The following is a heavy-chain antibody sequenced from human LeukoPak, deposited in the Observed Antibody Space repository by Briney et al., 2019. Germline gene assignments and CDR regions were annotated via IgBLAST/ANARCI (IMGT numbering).Heavy chain of an antibody. CDR1: GYTFSNYG. D-gene: IGHD6-19*01. Sequence: ASVKVSCKASGYTFSNYGISWVRQAPGLGLEWMGWTSYNGNTNYAQKLQDGATMTTDTSTTTAYMELRSLESDDTAVYYCARHSGSGWQALGYWGQGTLVTVSS. CDR3: ARHSGSGWQALGY. J-gene: IGHJ4*02. V-gene: IGHV1-18*04. CDR2: TSYNGNT.